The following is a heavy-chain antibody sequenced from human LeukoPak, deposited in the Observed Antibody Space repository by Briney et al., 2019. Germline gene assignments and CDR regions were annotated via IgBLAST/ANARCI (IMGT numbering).Heavy chain of an antibody. CDR3: ASILSSGLAYKYYYYCMDV. D-gene: IGHD6-19*01. CDR1: GYTFTSYA. J-gene: IGHJ6*03. CDR2: INTNTGNP. V-gene: IGHV7-4-1*02. Sequence: ASVKVSCKASGYTFTSYAMNWVRQAPGQGLEWMGWINTNTGNPTYAQGFTGRFVFSLDTPVSTAYLQISSLKAEDTAVYYCASILSSGLAYKYYYYCMDVWGKGTTVTVSS.